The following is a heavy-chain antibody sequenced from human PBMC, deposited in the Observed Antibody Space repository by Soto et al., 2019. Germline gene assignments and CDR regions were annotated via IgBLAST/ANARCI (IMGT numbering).Heavy chain of an antibody. CDR2: IYYSGST. CDR3: ARGRLNIVATKFFDY. CDR1: GGSISSGGYY. V-gene: IGHV4-31*03. Sequence: SETLSLTCTVSGGSISSGGYYWSWIRQHPGKGLEWIGYIYYSGSTYYNPSLKSRVTISVDTSKNQFSLKLSSVTAADTAVYYCARGRLNIVATKFFDYWGQGTLVTVSS. D-gene: IGHD5-12*01. J-gene: IGHJ4*02.